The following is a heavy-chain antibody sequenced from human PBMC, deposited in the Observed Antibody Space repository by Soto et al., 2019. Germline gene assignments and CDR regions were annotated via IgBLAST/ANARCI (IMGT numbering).Heavy chain of an antibody. CDR3: AKDIAYPHTYYDFWSGPIDY. Sequence: GGSLRLSCAASGFTFDDYAMHWVRQAPGKGLEWVSLISGDGGSTYYADSVKGRFTISRDNSKNSLYLQMNSLRTEDTALYYCAKDIAYPHTYYDFWSGPIDYWGQGTLVTVSP. D-gene: IGHD3-3*01. V-gene: IGHV3-43*02. CDR1: GFTFDDYA. CDR2: ISGDGGST. J-gene: IGHJ4*02.